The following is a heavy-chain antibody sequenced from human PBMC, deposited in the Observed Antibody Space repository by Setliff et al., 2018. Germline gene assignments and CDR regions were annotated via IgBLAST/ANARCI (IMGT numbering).Heavy chain of an antibody. V-gene: IGHV4-38-2*01. CDR1: VYSISRDCH. D-gene: IGHD3-3*01. CDR2: IYYSGNT. Sequence: SETLSLTCAVSVYSISRDCHWGWIRQPPGKGLEWIGSIYYSGNTYYNASLKGRVTISGDTSKNQFSLKLTAVTAADTAIYYCARVGHSTYYNFWSGPRGYNWFDPWGQGTLVTVSS. J-gene: IGHJ5*02. CDR3: ARVGHSTYYNFWSGPRGYNWFDP.